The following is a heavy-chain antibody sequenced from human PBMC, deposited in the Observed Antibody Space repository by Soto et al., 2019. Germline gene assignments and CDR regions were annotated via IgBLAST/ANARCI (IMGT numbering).Heavy chain of an antibody. D-gene: IGHD3-3*01. V-gene: IGHV3-23*01. J-gene: IGHJ6*02. CDR2: ISGSGGST. CDR1: GFTFSSYA. CDR3: AKGDFWSGIYTDHYYGMDV. Sequence: GGSLRLSCAASGFTFSSYAMSCVRQAPGKGLEWVSAISGSGGSTYYADSVKGRFTISRDNSKNTLYLQMNSLRAEDTAVYYCAKGDFWSGIYTDHYYGMDVWGQGPTVTVSS.